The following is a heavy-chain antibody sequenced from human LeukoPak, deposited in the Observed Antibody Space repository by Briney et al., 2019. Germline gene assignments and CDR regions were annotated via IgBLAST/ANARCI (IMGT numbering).Heavy chain of an antibody. CDR1: GFTVSSNY. CDR2: IYSGGST. CDR3: ASRATVTTDRFWFDP. Sequence: GGSLRLSCAASGFTVSSNYMSWVRQAPGKGLEWVSVIYSGGSTYYADSVKGRFTISRDNSKNTLYLQMNSLRAEDTAVYYCASRATVTTDRFWFDPWGQGTLVTVSS. J-gene: IGHJ5*02. V-gene: IGHV3-53*01. D-gene: IGHD4-11*01.